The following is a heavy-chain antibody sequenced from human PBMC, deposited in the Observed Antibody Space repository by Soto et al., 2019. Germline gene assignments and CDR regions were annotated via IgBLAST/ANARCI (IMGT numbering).Heavy chain of an antibody. V-gene: IGHV1-69*13. CDR2: IIPIFGTA. CDR1: GGTFSSYA. D-gene: IGHD3-22*01. Sequence: SVKVSCKASGGTFSSYAISWVRQAPGQGLEWMGGIIPIFGTANYTQKFQGRVTITADESTSTAYMELSSLRSEDTAVYYCARDSYSSGYSDYWGQGTLVTVSS. J-gene: IGHJ4*02. CDR3: ARDSYSSGYSDY.